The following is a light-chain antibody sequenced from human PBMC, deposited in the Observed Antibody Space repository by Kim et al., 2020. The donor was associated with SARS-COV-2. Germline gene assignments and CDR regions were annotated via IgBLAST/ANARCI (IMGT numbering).Light chain of an antibody. V-gene: IGKV1-39*01. CDR2: GAS. CDR3: QQSWNTPRT. CDR1: QNIRNY. Sequence: ASVGDRVTIVCRASQNIRNYVNWYQQKPGKAPNLLIYGASTLQSGVPSRFSGSGSGTDFTLTINSLQPEDFATYYCQQSWNTPRTFGQGTKVDIK. J-gene: IGKJ1*01.